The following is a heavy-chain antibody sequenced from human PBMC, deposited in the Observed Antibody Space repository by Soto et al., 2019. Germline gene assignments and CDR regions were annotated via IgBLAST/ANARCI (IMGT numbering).Heavy chain of an antibody. J-gene: IGHJ5*02. Sequence: PGGSLRLSCAASGFTFSSYAMSWVRQALGKGLEWVSAISGSGGSTYYADSVKGRFTISRDNSKNTLYLQMNSLRAEDTAVYYCAKDGNPIPYLTGYYRLGWFDPWGQGTLVTVSS. CDR1: GFTFSSYA. V-gene: IGHV3-23*01. CDR3: AKDGNPIPYLTGYYRLGWFDP. CDR2: ISGSGGST. D-gene: IGHD3-9*01.